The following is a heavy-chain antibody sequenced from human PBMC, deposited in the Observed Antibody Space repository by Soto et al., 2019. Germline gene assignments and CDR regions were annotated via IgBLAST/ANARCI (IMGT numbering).Heavy chain of an antibody. CDR1: GYTFINYG. J-gene: IGHJ3*02. CDR3: ARDQISGGGVLDI. Sequence: GASVKVSCKASGYTFINYGISWVRQAPGQGPEWMGWISAYNGNTNYAQKLQGRVTMTTDTSTSTAYMDLRSLRSDDTAVYYCARDQISGGGVLDIWGRGTMVTVSS. V-gene: IGHV1-18*01. D-gene: IGHD2-8*02. CDR2: ISAYNGNT.